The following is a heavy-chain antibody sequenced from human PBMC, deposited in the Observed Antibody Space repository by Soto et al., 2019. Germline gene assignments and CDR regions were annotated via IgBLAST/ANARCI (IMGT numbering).Heavy chain of an antibody. Sequence: ASVKVSCKASGYTFTSYGISWVRQAPGQGLEWMGWISAYNGNTNYAQKLQGRVTMTTDTSTSTAYMELRSLRSDDTAVYYCAREGEGGYDYYYYYGMDVWGQGTPVTVSS. J-gene: IGHJ6*02. CDR1: GYTFTSYG. CDR3: AREGEGGYDYYYYYGMDV. V-gene: IGHV1-18*01. CDR2: ISAYNGNT. D-gene: IGHD5-12*01.